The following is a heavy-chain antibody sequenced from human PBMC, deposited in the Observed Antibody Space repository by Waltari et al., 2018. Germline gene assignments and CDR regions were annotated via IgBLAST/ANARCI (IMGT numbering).Heavy chain of an antibody. CDR3: ARALDSSSYRGFDY. J-gene: IGHJ4*02. D-gene: IGHD6-13*01. CDR2: IYSGGTT. Sequence: EVQLVETGGGLIQPGGSLRLSCAVSGFTVSSNDVSWVRQPTGKGLAWVSVIYSGGTTRYADSVKGRFTIARDNSKNTLYLQMNSLRAEDTAVYYCARALDSSSYRGFDYWGQGTLVTVSS. V-gene: IGHV3-53*02. CDR1: GFTVSSND.